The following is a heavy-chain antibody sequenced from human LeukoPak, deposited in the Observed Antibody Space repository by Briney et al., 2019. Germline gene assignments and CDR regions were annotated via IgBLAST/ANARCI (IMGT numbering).Heavy chain of an antibody. V-gene: IGHV5-51*01. CDR2: IYPGDSDT. CDR3: ASLNYYGSGSYYYFDY. J-gene: IGHJ4*02. CDR1: GYSFSNHW. Sequence: GESLKISCKGSGYSFSNHWIGWVRQMPGKGLEWMGIIYPGDSDTRYSPSFQGQVTISVDKSFSTAYLQWSSLKASDTAMYYCASLNYYGSGSYYYFDYWGQGTLVTVSS. D-gene: IGHD3-10*01.